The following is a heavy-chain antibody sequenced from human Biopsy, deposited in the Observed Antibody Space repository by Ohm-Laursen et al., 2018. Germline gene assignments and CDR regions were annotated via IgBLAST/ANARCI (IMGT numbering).Heavy chain of an antibody. J-gene: IGHJ6*02. CDR2: ITPESGGT. CDR3: ARDSEYGDYRNYYYGMDV. CDR1: GYTFIAYN. V-gene: IGHV1-2*02. Sequence: GASVKVSCKASGYTFIAYNIHWVRQAPGQGLEWMGWITPESGGTDYAQKFRGRVSMTRDTSISTVYMELKSLTSDDTAVYYCARDSEYGDYRNYYYGMDVWGQGTTVTVSS. D-gene: IGHD4-17*01.